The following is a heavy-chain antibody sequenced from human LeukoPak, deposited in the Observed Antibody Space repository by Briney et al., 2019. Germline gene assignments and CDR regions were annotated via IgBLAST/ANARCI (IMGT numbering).Heavy chain of an antibody. J-gene: IGHJ4*02. CDR2: IYYSGST. Sequence: SETLSLTCTVSGGSISSSSYYWGWIRQPPGKGLEWIGSIYYSGSTYYNPSLKSRVTISVDTSKNQFSLKLSSVTAADTAVYYCARDLVSYYYGSGPYDYWGQGTLVTVSS. V-gene: IGHV4-39*02. CDR3: ARDLVSYYYGSGPYDY. CDR1: GGSISSSSYY. D-gene: IGHD3-10*01.